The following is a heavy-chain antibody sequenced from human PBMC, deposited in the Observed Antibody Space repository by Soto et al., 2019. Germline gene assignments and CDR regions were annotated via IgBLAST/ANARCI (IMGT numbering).Heavy chain of an antibody. CDR3: ARDHGDSSGWPYFDY. Sequence: QVQLVQSGAEVKKPGASVKVSCKASGYTFTSYTMHWVRQAPGQRLEWMGWINDSNGNTKYSQKFQGRVTITRDTSASTAYMELSSLRSEDTAVYYCARDHGDSSGWPYFDYWGQGTLVTVSS. CDR2: INDSNGNT. CDR1: GYTFTSYT. V-gene: IGHV1-3*01. J-gene: IGHJ4*02. D-gene: IGHD6-19*01.